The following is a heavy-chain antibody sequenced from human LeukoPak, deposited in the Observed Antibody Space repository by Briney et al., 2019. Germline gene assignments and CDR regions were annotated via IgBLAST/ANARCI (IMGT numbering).Heavy chain of an antibody. V-gene: IGHV3-9*01. J-gene: IGHJ4*02. CDR3: AKGDTMIVVVTHFDY. CDR1: GLTFDDYA. Sequence: GGSLRLSCAASGLTFDDYAMHWVRQAPGKGLEWVSGISWNSGSIGYADSVKGRFTISRDNAKNSLYLQMNSLRAEDTALYYCAKGDTMIVVVTHFDYWGQGALVTVSS. CDR2: ISWNSGSI. D-gene: IGHD3-22*01.